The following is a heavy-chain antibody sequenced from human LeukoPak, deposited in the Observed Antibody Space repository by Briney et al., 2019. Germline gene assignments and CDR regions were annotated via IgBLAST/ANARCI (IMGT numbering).Heavy chain of an antibody. V-gene: IGHV4-4*07. J-gene: IGHJ4*02. D-gene: IGHD6-19*01. CDR3: ARVMVSSGWYYFDY. Sequence: YYWXWXRQPAGKGLEWIGRIYTSGSTNYNPSLKSRVTMSVDTSKNQFSLKLSSVTAADTAVYYCARVMVSSGWYYFDYWGQGTLVTVSS. CDR2: IYTSGST. CDR1: YY.